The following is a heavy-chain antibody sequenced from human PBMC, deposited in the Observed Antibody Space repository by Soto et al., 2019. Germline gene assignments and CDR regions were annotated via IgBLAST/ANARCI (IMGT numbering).Heavy chain of an antibody. D-gene: IGHD3-10*01. J-gene: IGHJ4*02. CDR3: ARVSGGGSGSYPFDY. CDR1: GFTFSSYS. V-gene: IGHV3-21*01. Sequence: GGSLRLSCAASGFTFSSYSMNWVRQAPGKGLEWVSSISSSSSYIYYADSVKGRFTISRDNAKNSLYLQMNSLRAEDTAVYYCARVSGGGSGSYPFDYWGQGTLVTVSS. CDR2: ISSSSSYI.